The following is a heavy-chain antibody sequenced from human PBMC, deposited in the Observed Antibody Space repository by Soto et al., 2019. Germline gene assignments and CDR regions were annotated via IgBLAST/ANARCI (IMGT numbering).Heavy chain of an antibody. D-gene: IGHD3-10*01. J-gene: IGHJ4*02. Sequence: QVQLVQSGAEVKKPGASVKVSCKAAGYTFTSHHMHWVRQVPGEGLDWMGMINPRSGGTNSPQKFQGRVTMTRDTSTSTVYMELSSLRSEDTAVYYCCSLDYGQWYLGQGTLVTVSS. CDR2: INPRSGGT. CDR1: GYTFTSHH. V-gene: IGHV1-46*03. CDR3: CSLDYGQWY.